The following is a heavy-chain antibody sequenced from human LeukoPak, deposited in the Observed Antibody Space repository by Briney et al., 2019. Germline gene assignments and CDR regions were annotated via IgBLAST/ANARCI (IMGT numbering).Heavy chain of an antibody. J-gene: IGHJ5*02. V-gene: IGHV4-34*01. CDR2: INHSGST. Sequence: PSETLSLTCAVYGGSFSGYYWSWIRQPPGKGLEWIGEINHSGSTNYNPSLKSRVTISVDTSKNQFSLKLSSVTAADTAVYYCARVHRPRTDSSGPKSLLSWGQGTLVTVSS. CDR3: ARVHRPRTDSSGPKSLLS. D-gene: IGHD3-22*01. CDR1: GGSFSGYY.